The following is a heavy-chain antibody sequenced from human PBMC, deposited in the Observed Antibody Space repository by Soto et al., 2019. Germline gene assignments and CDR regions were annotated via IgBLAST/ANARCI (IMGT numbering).Heavy chain of an antibody. CDR3: SREDVHCCGGSCYGVLMDV. V-gene: IGHV3-66*01. CDR2: IQSGGST. D-gene: IGHD2-15*01. J-gene: IGHJ6*03. Sequence: GGSLRLSCAASGFTVSSNYMSWVRQAPGKGLEWVSVIQSGGSTFYADSVKGRFTISRDNSKNTLYLQMNSLRVEDTAMYYCSREDVHCCGGSCYGVLMDVWGRGSTDTGSS. CDR1: GFTVSSNY.